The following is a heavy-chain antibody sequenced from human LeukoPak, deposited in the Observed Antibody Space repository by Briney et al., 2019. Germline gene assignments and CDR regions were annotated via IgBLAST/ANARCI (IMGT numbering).Heavy chain of an antibody. D-gene: IGHD2-2*01. CDR2: IIPILGIA. CDR1: GGTFSSYT. J-gene: IGHJ5*02. CDR3: ARDTGYCSSTSCLNWFDP. Sequence: SVKVSCKASGGTFSSYTISWVRQAPGQGLEWVGRIIPILGIANYAQKFQGRVTITADKSTSTAYMELSSLRSEGTAVYYCARDTGYCSSTSCLNWFDPWGQGTLVTVSS. V-gene: IGHV1-69*04.